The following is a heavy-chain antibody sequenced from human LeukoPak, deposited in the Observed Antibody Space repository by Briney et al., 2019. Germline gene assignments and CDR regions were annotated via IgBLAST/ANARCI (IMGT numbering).Heavy chain of an antibody. CDR3: ARPAGDSSGYYYRYYFDY. J-gene: IGHJ4*02. D-gene: IGHD3-22*01. V-gene: IGHV1-3*01. CDR2: INAGNGNT. CDR1: GYTFTSYG. Sequence: GASVKVSCKASGYTFTSYGISWVRQAPGQRLEWMGWINAGNGNTKYSQKFQGRVTITRDTSASTAYMELSSLRSEDTAVYYCARPAGDSSGYYYRYYFDYWGQGTLVTVSS.